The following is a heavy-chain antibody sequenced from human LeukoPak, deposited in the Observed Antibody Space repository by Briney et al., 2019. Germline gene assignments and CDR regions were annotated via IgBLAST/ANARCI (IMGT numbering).Heavy chain of an antibody. CDR3: ARGVVTDDYYMDV. V-gene: IGHV4-61*02. J-gene: IGHJ6*03. D-gene: IGHD2-21*01. CDR2: LYTNENT. Sequence: PSKTLSLTCTVSGGSITSASYYWTWIRQPAGKGLEWIGRLYTNENTNYNPSLESRVSISVDTSKSQFYLKLNSVTAADTALYFCARGVVTDDYYMDVWGTGTTVTVSS. CDR1: GGSITSASYY.